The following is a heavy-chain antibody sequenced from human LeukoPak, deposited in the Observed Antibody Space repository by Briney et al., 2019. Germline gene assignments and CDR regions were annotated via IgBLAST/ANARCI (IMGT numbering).Heavy chain of an antibody. J-gene: IGHJ4*02. CDR2: ISGSGGST. CDR1: GFTFSSYA. Sequence: GGSLRLSCAASGFTFSSYAMSWVRQAPGKGLEWVSAISGSGGSTYYADSVKGRFTISRDNSKNTLYLQMNSLRAEDTAVYYCAKGNGYTYGRYYFDYWGQGTLVTVSS. CDR3: AKGNGYTYGRYYFDY. D-gene: IGHD5-18*01. V-gene: IGHV3-23*01.